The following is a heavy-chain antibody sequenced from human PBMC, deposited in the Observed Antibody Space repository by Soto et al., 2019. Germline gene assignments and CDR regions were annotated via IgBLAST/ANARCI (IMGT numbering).Heavy chain of an antibody. CDR2: INPNSGGT. Sequence: ASVKVSCKASGYTFTGYYMHWVRQSPGQGLEWMGWINPNSGGTNYAQKFQGRVTMTRDTSISTAYMELSRLRSDDTAVYYCARDVGPLYGSGSYSNWFDPWGQGTLVTAPQ. J-gene: IGHJ5*02. CDR3: ARDVGPLYGSGSYSNWFDP. D-gene: IGHD3-10*01. CDR1: GYTFTGYY. V-gene: IGHV1-2*02.